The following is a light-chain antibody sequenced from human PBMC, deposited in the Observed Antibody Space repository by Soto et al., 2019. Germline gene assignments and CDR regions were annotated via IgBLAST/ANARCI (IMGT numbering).Light chain of an antibody. CDR2: TAS. V-gene: IGKV1-12*01. CDR1: QDISTY. J-gene: IGKJ4*01. Sequence: DIQMTQSPSFVSASVGDRVTITCRASQDISTYLAWYQQKPGKAPNLLIYTASSLQSGVPSKFSGSGSGTDFTLTISSLQPEDVATYYCQQTNSVPLTFGGGTKVEIK. CDR3: QQTNSVPLT.